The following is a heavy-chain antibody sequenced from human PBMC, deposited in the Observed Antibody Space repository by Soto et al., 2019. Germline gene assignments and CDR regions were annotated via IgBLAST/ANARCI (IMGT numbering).Heavy chain of an antibody. V-gene: IGHV4-59*01. Sequence: SETLSLTCFVSGVSISSNYWSWIRQPPGQGLEWIGYIHNTGDTNFNPSLKNRVIISVDTSKNQFSLRLSSVTAADTAVYYCARSYPNAIFGVVPSRGLDVWGQGTTVTVSS. CDR3: ARSYPNAIFGVVPSRGLDV. D-gene: IGHD3-3*01. CDR1: GVSISSNY. J-gene: IGHJ6*02. CDR2: IHNTGDT.